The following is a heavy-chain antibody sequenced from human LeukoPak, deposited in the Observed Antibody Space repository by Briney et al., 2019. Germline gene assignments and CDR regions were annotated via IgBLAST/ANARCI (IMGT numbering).Heavy chain of an antibody. CDR2: INHSGST. J-gene: IGHJ4*02. CDR1: GGSFSGYY. V-gene: IGHV4-34*01. CDR3: ARWEYYYDSSGYETAD. Sequence: SETLSLTCAVYGGSFSGYYWSWIRQPPGKGLEWIGEINHSGSTNYNPSLKSRVTISVDTSKNQFSLKLSSVTAADTAVYYCARWEYYYDSSGYETADWGQGTLVTVSS. D-gene: IGHD3-22*01.